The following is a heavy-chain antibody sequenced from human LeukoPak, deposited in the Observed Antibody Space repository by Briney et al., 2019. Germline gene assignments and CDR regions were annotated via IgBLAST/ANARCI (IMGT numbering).Heavy chain of an antibody. J-gene: IGHJ4*02. CDR2: INHSGST. CDR3: ARAPFEMATIGRPFDY. CDR1: GGSFSGYY. D-gene: IGHD5-24*01. V-gene: IGHV4-34*01. Sequence: PSETLSLTCAVYGGSFSGYYWSWIRQPPGKGLAWIGEINHSGSTNYNPSLKSRVTISVDTSKNQFSLKLSSVTAADTAVYYCARAPFEMATIGRPFDYWGQGTLVTVSS.